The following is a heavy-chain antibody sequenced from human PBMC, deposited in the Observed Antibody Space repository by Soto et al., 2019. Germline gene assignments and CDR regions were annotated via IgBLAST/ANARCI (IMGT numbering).Heavy chain of an antibody. CDR3: ARDGSGSGRPDAFDI. V-gene: IGHV1-69*13. CDR2: IIPIFGTA. J-gene: IGHJ3*02. D-gene: IGHD3-10*01. Sequence: SVKVSCKASGGTFSSYAISWVRQAPGQGLEWMGGIIPIFGTANYAQKFQGRVTITADESTSTAYMELSSLRSEDTAVYYCARDGSGSGRPDAFDIWGQGTMVTVSS. CDR1: GGTFSSYA.